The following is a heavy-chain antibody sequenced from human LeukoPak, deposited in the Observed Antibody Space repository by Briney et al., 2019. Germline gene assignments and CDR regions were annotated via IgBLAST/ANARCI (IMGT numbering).Heavy chain of an antibody. Sequence: RASVKVSCKASRYTFTSYGSSSVRQAPGQGLEWMGCISAYNGNTNYARKLQGRVTMTTDTSTSTAYMELRSLRSDDTAVYYCARVLYSSIPGGYWGQGTLVTVSS. D-gene: IGHD6-13*01. V-gene: IGHV1-18*01. CDR3: ARVLYSSIPGGY. CDR2: ISAYNGNT. CDR1: RYTFTSYG. J-gene: IGHJ4*02.